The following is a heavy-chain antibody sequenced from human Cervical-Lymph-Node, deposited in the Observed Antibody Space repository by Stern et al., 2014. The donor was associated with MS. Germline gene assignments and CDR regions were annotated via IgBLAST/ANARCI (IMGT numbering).Heavy chain of an antibody. Sequence: VQLVESGPEVKKPGASVKVSCKASGYTLTNYGLNWVRQAPGQGLEWMGGVSAYNGNTNYIQKPQGRVSMTTDTSTGTAYMELRSLRSDDTAVYYCAYSRHCSTSLCYNAFDVWGQGTVVTVSS. D-gene: IGHD2-2*01. CDR1: GYTLTNYG. CDR3: AYSRHCSTSLCYNAFDV. J-gene: IGHJ3*01. V-gene: IGHV1-18*01. CDR2: VSAYNGNT.